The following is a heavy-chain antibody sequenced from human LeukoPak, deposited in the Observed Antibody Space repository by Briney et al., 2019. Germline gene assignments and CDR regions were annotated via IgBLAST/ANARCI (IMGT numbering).Heavy chain of an antibody. CDR3: GRDTDFDY. J-gene: IGHJ4*02. V-gene: IGHV3-23*01. Sequence: GGTLRLSCAASGFIFSSYGMSWVRQAPGKGLEWVSAISGSGGSTYYADSVKGRFTISRDNSKNTLYLQMNNLRAEDTAVYYCGRDTDFDYWGQGTLVTVSS. CDR1: GFIFSSYG. CDR2: ISGSGGST.